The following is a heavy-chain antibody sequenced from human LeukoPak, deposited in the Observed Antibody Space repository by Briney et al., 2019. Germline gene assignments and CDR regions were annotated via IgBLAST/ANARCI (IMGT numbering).Heavy chain of an antibody. CDR2: INHSGST. Sequence: SETLSLTCAVYGGSFSGYYWSWIRQPPGKGLEWIGEINHSGSTNYNPSLKSRVTISVDTSKNQFSLKLSSVTAADTAVYYCARGEYCGGDCSVFSPPTRSYNWFDPWGQGTLVTVSS. CDR1: GGSFSGYY. CDR3: ARGEYCGGDCSVFSPPTRSYNWFDP. V-gene: IGHV4-34*01. J-gene: IGHJ5*02. D-gene: IGHD2-21*02.